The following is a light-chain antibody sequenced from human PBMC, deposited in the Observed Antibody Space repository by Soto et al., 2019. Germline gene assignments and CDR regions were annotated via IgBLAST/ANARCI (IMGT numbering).Light chain of an antibody. CDR3: QQYNSYSLT. CDR2: DVS. J-gene: IGKJ4*01. Sequence: EIVLTQSPATLSLSPGERATLSCGASQSVSTYLAWYQQKPGQAPRLLIYDVSNRATGIPARFSGSGSGTNFTLTISGLEPEDFAVYYCQQYNSYSLTFGGGTKVEIK. V-gene: IGKV3-11*01. CDR1: QSVSTY.